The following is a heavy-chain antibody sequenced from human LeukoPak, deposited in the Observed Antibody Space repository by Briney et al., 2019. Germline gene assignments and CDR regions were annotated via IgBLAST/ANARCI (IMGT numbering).Heavy chain of an antibody. CDR2: ISGDGGST. J-gene: IGHJ6*02. V-gene: IGHV3-43*02. CDR1: GFTFDDYA. CDR3: AKGGIAVAGTEGPGPLIYDYYGMDV. D-gene: IGHD6-19*01. Sequence: GGSLRLSCAASGFTFDDYAMHWVRQAPGKGLEWVSLISGDGGSTYYADSVKGRFTISRDNSKNSLYLQMNSLRTEDTDLYYCAKGGIAVAGTEGPGPLIYDYYGMDVWGQGTTVTVAS.